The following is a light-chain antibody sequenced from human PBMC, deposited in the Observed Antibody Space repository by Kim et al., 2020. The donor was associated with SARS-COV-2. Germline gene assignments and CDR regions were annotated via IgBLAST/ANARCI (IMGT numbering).Light chain of an antibody. CDR1: QSVATS. CDR2: DAS. CDR3: QQRGN. Sequence: APRSVCPGKRATLACRASQSVATSSAWYQQKPGQAPRLLIYDASKRATGIPARFRGSGSGTDFTLTIGTLEPEDSAVYYCQQRGNFGQGTRLEIK. V-gene: IGKV3-11*01. J-gene: IGKJ5*01.